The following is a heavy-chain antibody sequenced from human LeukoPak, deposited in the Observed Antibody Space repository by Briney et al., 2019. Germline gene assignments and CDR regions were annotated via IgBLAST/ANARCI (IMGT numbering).Heavy chain of an antibody. CDR3: ARDAGTYYASGYYSYSFDI. Sequence: SETLSLTCTISGGSISSYYWSWIRQPPGKGLEWVGHIYYSGSTNYNPSLTSRVTIPVDTSKNQLSLNLTSVTAADTAVYYCARDAGTYYASGYYSYSFDIWGQGTLVTVSS. V-gene: IGHV4-59*01. D-gene: IGHD3-22*01. CDR1: GGSISSYY. CDR2: IYYSGST. J-gene: IGHJ3*02.